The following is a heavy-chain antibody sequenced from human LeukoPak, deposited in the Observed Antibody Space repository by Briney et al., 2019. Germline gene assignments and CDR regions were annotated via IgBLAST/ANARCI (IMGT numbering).Heavy chain of an antibody. D-gene: IGHD3-16*02. Sequence: GRSLRLSCAASGFTFSSYGMHWVRQAPGKGLEWVAVIWYDGSNKYYADSVKGRFTISRDNSKNTLYLQMNSLRAEDTAVYYCAREGYDYVWGSYPTIDYWGQGTLVTVSS. J-gene: IGHJ4*02. CDR1: GFTFSSYG. CDR3: AREGYDYVWGSYPTIDY. V-gene: IGHV3-33*01. CDR2: IWYDGSNK.